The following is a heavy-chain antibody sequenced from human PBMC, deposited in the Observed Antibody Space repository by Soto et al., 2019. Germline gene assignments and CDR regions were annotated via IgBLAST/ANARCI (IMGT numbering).Heavy chain of an antibody. Sequence: GGSLRLSCAASGFTFSSYAMSWVRQAPGKGLEWVSAISGSGGSTYYADSVKGRFTISRDDSKNTLYLQMNSLRAEDTAVYYCAKDHLAAADTPYYYYGMDGWGLGTTVTVS. D-gene: IGHD6-13*01. J-gene: IGHJ6*02. CDR2: ISGSGGST. V-gene: IGHV3-23*01. CDR3: AKDHLAAADTPYYYYGMDG. CDR1: GFTFSSYA.